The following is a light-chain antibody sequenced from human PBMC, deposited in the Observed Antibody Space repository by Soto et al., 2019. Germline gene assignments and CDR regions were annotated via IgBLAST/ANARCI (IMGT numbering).Light chain of an antibody. CDR1: SSNIGAGYD. CDR2: GNI. Sequence: QSVLTQPPSVSGAPGQRVTISCTGSSSNIGAGYDVHWYQQRPGTAPKLLIFGNINRPSGVPDRFSGSKSGTSASLAITGVQAEDEGDYFCQSYYSTLRCRYVFGNWTKVTVL. V-gene: IGLV1-40*01. J-gene: IGLJ1*01. CDR3: QSYYSTLRCRYV.